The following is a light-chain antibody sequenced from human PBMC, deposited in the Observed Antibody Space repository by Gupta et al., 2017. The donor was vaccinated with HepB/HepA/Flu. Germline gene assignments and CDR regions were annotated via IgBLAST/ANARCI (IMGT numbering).Light chain of an antibody. V-gene: IGKV1-39*01. CDR2: AAS. Sequence: DIQMTQSPSSLSASVGDRVSITCRADHIIDTSVNWYHQQPGKAPKVLISAASRVQSRVPSRFSGSGSGTDFTLNITGRQPEDYGTYYCQQTDNGPWTFGQGT. J-gene: IGKJ1*01. CDR1: HIIDTS. CDR3: QQTDNGPWT.